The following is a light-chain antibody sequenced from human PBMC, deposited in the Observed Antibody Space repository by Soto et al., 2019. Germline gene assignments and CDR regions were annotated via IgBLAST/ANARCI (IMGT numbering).Light chain of an antibody. V-gene: IGKV3-11*01. CDR3: QQRSNWPPGIT. CDR1: QSVSSN. CDR2: DAS. J-gene: IGKJ5*01. Sequence: EIVMTQSPATLSVSPGERASLSCRASQSVSSNLAWYQPKPGPAPRLLIXDASNRATGIPARFSGSGSGTHFTLTISSLEPEDFAVYYCQQRSNWPPGITFGPGKRLEIK.